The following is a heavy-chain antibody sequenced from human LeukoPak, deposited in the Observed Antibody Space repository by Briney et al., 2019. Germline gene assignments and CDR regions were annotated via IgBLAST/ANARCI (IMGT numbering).Heavy chain of an antibody. CDR2: VYYDGTT. CDR1: GGPISSSSYF. D-gene: IGHD1-26*01. CDR3: ARLSVLEIVGDPDY. V-gene: IGHV4-39*01. J-gene: IGHJ4*02. Sequence: SETLSLSCAVSGGPISSSSYFWAWLRQPPGQGLEWIGSVYYDGTTSYSPSLRSRITISVDTSKKQFSLHLNSVTAADTAVYFCARLSVLEIVGDPDYWGQGALVTVSS.